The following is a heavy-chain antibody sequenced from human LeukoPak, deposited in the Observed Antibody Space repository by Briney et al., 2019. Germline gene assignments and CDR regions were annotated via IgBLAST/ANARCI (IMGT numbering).Heavy chain of an antibody. V-gene: IGHV1-8*01. J-gene: IGHJ6*02. Sequence: ASVKVSCKASGYTFTSYDINWVRRATAQGLQWMGWMNPNSGNTGYAQKFQGRVTMTRNTSISTAYMELSSLRSEDTAVYYCARGYSSSWYYYYGMDVWGQGTTVTVSS. CDR3: ARGYSSSWYYYYGMDV. CDR2: MNPNSGNT. D-gene: IGHD6-13*01. CDR1: GYTFTSYD.